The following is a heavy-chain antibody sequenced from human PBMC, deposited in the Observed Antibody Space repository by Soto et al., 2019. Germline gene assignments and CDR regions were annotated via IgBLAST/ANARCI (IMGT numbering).Heavy chain of an antibody. CDR1: GFTFSSYA. CDR2: ISYDGSNK. CDR3: ARGDYYDSSGYLDY. D-gene: IGHD3-22*01. V-gene: IGHV3-30-3*01. J-gene: IGHJ4*02. Sequence: VQLVESGGGVVQPGRSLRLSCAASGFTFSSYAMHWVRQAPGKGLEWVAVISYDGSNKYYADSVKGRFTISRDNSKNTLYLQMNSLRAEDTAVYYCARGDYYDSSGYLDYWGQGTLVTVSS.